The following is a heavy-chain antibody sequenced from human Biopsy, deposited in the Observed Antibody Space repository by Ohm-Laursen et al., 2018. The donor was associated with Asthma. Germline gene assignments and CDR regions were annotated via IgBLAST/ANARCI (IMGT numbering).Heavy chain of an antibody. CDR1: GFMFRSFG. V-gene: IGHV3-30*18. CDR3: AKDFRGIAVAGDRGFDY. Sequence: SLRLPCAASGFMFRSFGMHWVRQAPGKGLEWVAVISYDGNHKFYEDSVKGRFTISRDNSKSTLFLQMDSLSAEDTAVYYCAKDFRGIAVAGDRGFDYWGQGTLVTVSS. J-gene: IGHJ4*02. CDR2: ISYDGNHK. D-gene: IGHD6-19*01.